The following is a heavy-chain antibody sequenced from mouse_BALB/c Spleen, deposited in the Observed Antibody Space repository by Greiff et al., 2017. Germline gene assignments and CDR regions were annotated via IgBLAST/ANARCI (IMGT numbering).Heavy chain of an antibody. D-gene: IGHD1-2*01. J-gene: IGHJ2*01. V-gene: IGHV1-7*01. CDR1: GYTFTSYW. CDR3: ARGLRLFDY. CDR2: INPSTGYT. Sequence: QVQLQQSGAELAKPGASVKMSCKASGYTFTSYWMHWVKQRPGQGLEWIGYINPSTGYTEYNQKFKDKATLTADKSSSTAYMQLSSLTSEDSAVYYCARGLRLFDYWGQGTTLTVSS.